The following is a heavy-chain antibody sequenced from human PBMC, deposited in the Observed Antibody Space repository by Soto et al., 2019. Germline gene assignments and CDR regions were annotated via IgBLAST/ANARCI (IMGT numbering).Heavy chain of an antibody. J-gene: IGHJ4*02. D-gene: IGHD6-19*01. CDR3: ASKHSIDPPGYSSGWYEWAIY. CDR1: GGTFSSYA. V-gene: IGHV1-69*06. CDR2: VIPIFGTA. Sequence: GASVKVSCKASGGTFSSYAISWVRQAPGQGLEWMGGVIPIFGTANYAQKFQGRVTITADKSTSTAYMELSSLRSEDTAVYYCASKHSIDPPGYSSGWYEWAIYWGQGTLVTVSS.